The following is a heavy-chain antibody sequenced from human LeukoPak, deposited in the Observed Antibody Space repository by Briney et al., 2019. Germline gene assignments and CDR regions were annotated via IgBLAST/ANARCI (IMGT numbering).Heavy chain of an antibody. CDR2: INAGNGNT. J-gene: IGHJ3*02. D-gene: IGHD3-3*01. CDR1: GYTFTSYA. CDR3: ARPYYDFWSGYQEYAFDI. V-gene: IGHV1-3*01. Sequence: ASVKVSCKASGYTFTSYAMHWVRQAPGRRLEWMGWINAGNGNTKYSQKFQGRVTITRDTSASTAYMELSSLRSEDTAVYYCARPYYDFWSGYQEYAFDIWGQGTMVTVSS.